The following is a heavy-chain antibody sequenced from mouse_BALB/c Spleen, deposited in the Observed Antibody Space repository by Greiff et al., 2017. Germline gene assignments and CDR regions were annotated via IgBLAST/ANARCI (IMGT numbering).Heavy chain of an antibody. V-gene: IGHV1-4*01. Sequence: VKLQESGAELARPGASVKMSCKASGYTFTSYTMHWVKQRPGQGLEWIGYINPSSGYTNYNQKFKDKATLTADKSSSTAYMQLSSLTSEDSAVYYCARYGGNYPWFAYWGQGTLVTVSA. J-gene: IGHJ3*01. CDR3: ARYGGNYPWFAY. CDR1: GYTFTSYT. CDR2: INPSSGYT. D-gene: IGHD1-1*02.